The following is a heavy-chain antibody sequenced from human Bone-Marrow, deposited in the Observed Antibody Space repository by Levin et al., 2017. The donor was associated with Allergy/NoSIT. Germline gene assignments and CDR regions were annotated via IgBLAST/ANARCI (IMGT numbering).Heavy chain of an antibody. V-gene: IGHV3-64D*06. D-gene: IGHD2-15*01. CDR1: GFTFSSYA. J-gene: IGHJ6*03. CDR3: VKVVGSYCSGGSCYSAWGSYYYYMDV. Sequence: QTGGSLRLSCSASGFTFSSYAMHWVRQAPGKGLEYVSAISSNGGSTYYADSVKGRFTISRDNSKNTLYLQMSSLRAEDTAVYYCVKVVGSYCSGGSCYSAWGSYYYYMDVWGKGTTVTVSS. CDR2: ISSNGGST.